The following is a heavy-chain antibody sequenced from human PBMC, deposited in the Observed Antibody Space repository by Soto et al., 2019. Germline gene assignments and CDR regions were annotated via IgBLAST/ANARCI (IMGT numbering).Heavy chain of an antibody. D-gene: IGHD6-19*01. CDR3: ARAHVIVVAGSTFDY. V-gene: IGHV4-38-2*02. CDR1: GYSLSTGSS. Sequence: KASETLSLTCSVSGYSLSTGSSWGWIRQPPGKGPEWIASIYHGGTTVYNPSLKSRITISVDTSKNYFSLKLRSVTAADTAVYYCARAHVIVVAGSTFDYWGHGTLVTVSS. CDR2: IYHGGTT. J-gene: IGHJ4*01.